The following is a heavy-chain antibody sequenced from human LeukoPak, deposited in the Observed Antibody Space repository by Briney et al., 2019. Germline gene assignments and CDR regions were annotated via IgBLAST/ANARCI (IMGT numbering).Heavy chain of an antibody. D-gene: IGHD5-12*01. J-gene: IGHJ5*02. V-gene: IGHV4-4*07. CDR2: IYTSGST. CDR1: GGSISSYY. Sequence: SETLSLTCTVSGGSISSYYWSWMRQPAGKGLEWIGHIYTSGSTNYNPSMESRVTMSVGTSKNQFSLKLSSETAADTAVYYCARDEWLRFGWFGRWGQGALVTVSS. CDR3: ARDEWLRFGWFGR.